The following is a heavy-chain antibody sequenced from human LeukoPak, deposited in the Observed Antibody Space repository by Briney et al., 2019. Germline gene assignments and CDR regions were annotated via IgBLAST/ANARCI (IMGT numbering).Heavy chain of an antibody. V-gene: IGHV7-4-1*02. CDR1: GYTFTKYS. Sequence: ASVKISCKASGYTFTKYSINWVRQAPGQGLEWMGWIITDKGRSTYAQGFTGRFVFSLDTSVSTAYLQINSLKAEDTALYYCAREVLRMDVWGKGTTVTVSS. D-gene: IGHD3-3*01. CDR2: IITDKGRS. CDR3: AREVLRMDV. J-gene: IGHJ6*04.